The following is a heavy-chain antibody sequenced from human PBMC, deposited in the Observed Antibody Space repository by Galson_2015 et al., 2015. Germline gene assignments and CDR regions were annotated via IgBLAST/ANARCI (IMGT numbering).Heavy chain of an antibody. CDR1: GFTFSSYW. CDR3: ARVFVVVVAATGYFDY. Sequence: SLRLSCAASGFTFSSYWMSWVRQAPGKGLEWVANIKQDGSEKYYVDSVKGRFTISRDNAKNSLYLQMNSLRAEDTAVYYCARVFVVVVAATGYFDYGAREPWSPSPQ. J-gene: IGHJ4*02. V-gene: IGHV3-7*03. CDR2: IKQDGSEK. D-gene: IGHD2-15*01.